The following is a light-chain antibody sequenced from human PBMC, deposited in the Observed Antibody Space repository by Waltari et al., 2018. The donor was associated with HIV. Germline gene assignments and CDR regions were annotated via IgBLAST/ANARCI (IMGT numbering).Light chain of an antibody. V-gene: IGLV2-8*01. Sequence: QSALTQPPSASGSPGPSVTISCTGTSSAIGAYKFVSWSQQHPGKAPKLTIYEVNQRPSGGPERFSGSKSGNTAFLTVSGLQYEDEADYACTSVSRSINCVVFGGGTKLTVL. J-gene: IGLJ2*01. CDR3: TSVSRSINCVV. CDR2: EVN. CDR1: SSAIGAYKF.